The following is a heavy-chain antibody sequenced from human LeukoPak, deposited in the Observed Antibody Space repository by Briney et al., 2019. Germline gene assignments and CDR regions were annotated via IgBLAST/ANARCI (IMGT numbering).Heavy chain of an antibody. J-gene: IGHJ5*02. CDR2: IYYSGST. CDR1: GGSITSDNYF. CDR3: ARMDIAAAGTVGNWFDP. D-gene: IGHD6-13*01. Sequence: SQTLSFTCTVSGGSITSDNYFWSWIRQPPGKGLEWIGYIYYSGSTNYNPSLKSRVTISVDTSKNQFSLKLSSVTAADTAVYYCARMDIAAAGTVGNWFDPWGQGTLVTVSS. V-gene: IGHV4-61*01.